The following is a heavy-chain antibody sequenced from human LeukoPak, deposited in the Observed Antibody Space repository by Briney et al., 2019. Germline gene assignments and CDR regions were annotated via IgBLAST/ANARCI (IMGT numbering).Heavy chain of an antibody. D-gene: IGHD6-19*01. V-gene: IGHV1-18*01. CDR2: ISAYNGNT. CDR1: GYTFTSYG. CDR3: ARTEVAHPIAVAGTADY. Sequence: ASVKVPCKASGYTFTSYGISWVRQAPGQGLEWMGWISAYNGNTNYAQKLQGRVTMTTDTSTSTAYMELRSLRSDDTAVYYCARTEVAHPIAVAGTADYWGQGTLVTVSS. J-gene: IGHJ4*02.